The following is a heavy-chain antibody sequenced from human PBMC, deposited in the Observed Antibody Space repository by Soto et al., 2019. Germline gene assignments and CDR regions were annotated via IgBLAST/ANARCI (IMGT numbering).Heavy chain of an antibody. Sequence: VKRDSKTAGYRLTSLDVGWGRQTAGQGLEWMGWMQPSTGRTGYAQKFQGRVTMTRDTSINTAYMELTTLTSDDTAFYYCARGVSAGVDYWGQGSPVT. D-gene: IGHD1-26*01. V-gene: IGHV1-8*01. CDR2: MQPSTGRT. J-gene: IGHJ4*02. CDR1: GYRLTSLD. CDR3: ARGVSAGVDY.